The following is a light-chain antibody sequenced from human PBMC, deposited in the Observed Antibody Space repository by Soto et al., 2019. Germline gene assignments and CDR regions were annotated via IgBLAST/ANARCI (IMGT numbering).Light chain of an antibody. J-gene: IGKJ3*01. CDR1: QSVNSY. CDR2: DAS. CDR3: QQRSNLFS. V-gene: IGKV3-11*01. Sequence: EIVLTQSPATLSLSPGERATLFCRASQSVNSYLAWYQQKPGQAPRLLIYDASNRAGGVPTRFSGSGSGTAFPLTISRLEPDDFAVYYWQQRSNLFSFGPGTRVDV.